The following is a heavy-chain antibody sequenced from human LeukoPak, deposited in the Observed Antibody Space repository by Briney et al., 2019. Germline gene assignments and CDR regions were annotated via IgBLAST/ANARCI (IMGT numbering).Heavy chain of an antibody. Sequence: SGPTLVKPTQTLTLTCTFSGFSLNTHRVGVGWIRQPPGKALEGLALIYWDDDKRYSPSLRTRLTITKEISKNQVVLTMTNMASVDTGTYFCVRISRSFVVANDWFFDLWGRGTLVTVSS. CDR1: GFSLNTHRVG. J-gene: IGHJ2*01. D-gene: IGHD2-21*01. CDR3: VRISRSFVVANDWFFDL. V-gene: IGHV2-5*04. CDR2: IYWDDDK.